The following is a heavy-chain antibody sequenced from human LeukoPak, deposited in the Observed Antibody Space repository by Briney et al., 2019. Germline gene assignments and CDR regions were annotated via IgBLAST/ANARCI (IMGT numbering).Heavy chain of an antibody. D-gene: IGHD1-14*01. CDR3: ARVKPGNYFDY. J-gene: IGHJ4*02. V-gene: IGHV3-21*01. Sequence: GESLKISCAASGFTFSSYSMNWVRQAPGKGLEWVSSISSSSSYIYYADSVKGRFTISRDNAKNSLYLQMNSLRAEDTAVYYCARVKPGNYFDYWGQGTLVTVSS. CDR2: ISSSSSYI. CDR1: GFTFSSYS.